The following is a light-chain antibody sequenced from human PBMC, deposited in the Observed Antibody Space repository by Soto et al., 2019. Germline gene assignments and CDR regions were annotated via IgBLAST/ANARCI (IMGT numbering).Light chain of an antibody. J-gene: IGLJ2*01. Sequence: QAASVSGSPGQSITISCTGTSSDVGSYNLVSWYQQHPGKAPKLMIYDVSKRPSGVSNRFSASKSGNTASLTISGLQAEDEADYYCCSYAGTSTFVVFGGGTQLTVL. CDR2: DVS. V-gene: IGLV2-23*02. CDR3: CSYAGTSTFVV. CDR1: SSDVGSYNL.